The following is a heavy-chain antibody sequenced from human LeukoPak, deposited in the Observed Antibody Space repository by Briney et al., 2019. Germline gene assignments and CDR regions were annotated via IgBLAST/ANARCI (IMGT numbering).Heavy chain of an antibody. V-gene: IGHV3-20*04. CDR2: INWNGGST. J-gene: IGHJ4*02. D-gene: IGHD3-22*01. CDR1: GFTFDDYG. CDR3: ARSPADYDSSGY. Sequence: GGSLRLSCAASGFTFDDYGMSWVRQAPAKGLEWVSGINWNGGSTGYADSVKGPFTISRDKAKNSLYLQMNSLRAEDTALYYCARSPADYDSSGYWGQGTLVTVSS.